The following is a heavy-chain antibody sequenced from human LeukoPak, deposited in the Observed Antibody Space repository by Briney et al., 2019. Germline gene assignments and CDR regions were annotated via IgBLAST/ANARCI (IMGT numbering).Heavy chain of an antibody. CDR3: AREWAYCGGDCPSFDY. D-gene: IGHD2-21*02. J-gene: IGHJ4*02. V-gene: IGHV1-46*01. CDR1: GYTFTAHY. Sequence: ASVKVSCKASGYTFTAHYMHWVRQAPGQGLEWIGRINPSDSGTTSAQKFQGRVTVTGDTSTNTVYMELSSLRYEDTAVYYCAREWAYCGGDCPSFDYWGQGTLVTVSS. CDR2: INPSDSGT.